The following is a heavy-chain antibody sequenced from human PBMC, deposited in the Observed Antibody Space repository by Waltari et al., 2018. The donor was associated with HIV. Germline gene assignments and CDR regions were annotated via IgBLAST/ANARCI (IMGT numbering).Heavy chain of an antibody. CDR3: ARDSGLFRYDSRRAVLNWFDP. CDR2: IHYNGRT. Sequence: QFKLQESGPRLRKPSETLSLTCTISGGSMNTSAYYWGWVRQPPGKGLEWIGNIHYNGRTFYNPSLQGRVTLSLDKSDNQVFLNFISVIAADTAVYDCARDSGLFRYDSRRAVLNWFDPWGQGLLVTVSS. D-gene: IGHD3-16*01. J-gene: IGHJ5*02. V-gene: IGHV4-39*07. CDR1: GGSMNTSAYY.